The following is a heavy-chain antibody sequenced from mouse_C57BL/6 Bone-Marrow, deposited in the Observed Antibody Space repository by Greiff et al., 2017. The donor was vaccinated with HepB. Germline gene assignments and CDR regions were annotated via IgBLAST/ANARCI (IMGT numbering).Heavy chain of an antibody. CDR1: FYTFTSYT. Sequence: PFSSFNISFNSSFYTFTSYTMHLVKHIPLHFLEWIGYINPSIVYTKYNQKFKDKATLTADKSSSTAYMQLSSLTSEDSAVYYCARKEGITAVRSFYAMDYWGQGTSVTVSS. D-gene: IGHD1-1*01. CDR2: INPSIVYT. CDR3: ARKEGITAVRSFYAMDY. J-gene: IGHJ4*01. V-gene: IGHV1-4*01.